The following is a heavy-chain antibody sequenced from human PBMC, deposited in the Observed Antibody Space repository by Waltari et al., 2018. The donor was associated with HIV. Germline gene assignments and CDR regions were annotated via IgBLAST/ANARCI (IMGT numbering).Heavy chain of an antibody. CDR3: VRDWAGGDY. CDR2: IRSSSSTM. D-gene: IGHD2-15*01. J-gene: IGHJ4*02. V-gene: IGHV3-48*02. Sequence: EVQLVESGGGLVQPGGSLRLSCVASGFTFSSYSMTWVRQAPTKGLEWVSYIRSSSSTMYYADSVKGRFTISRDNAKNSLYLQMNSLRDDDTAVYYCVRDWAGGDYWGQGTLVTVSS. CDR1: GFTFSSYS.